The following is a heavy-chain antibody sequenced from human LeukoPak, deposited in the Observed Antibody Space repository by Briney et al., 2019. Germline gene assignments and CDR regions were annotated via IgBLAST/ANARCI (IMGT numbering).Heavy chain of an antibody. J-gene: IGHJ6*02. Sequence: SETLSLTCAVYGGSFSGYYWSWIRQPPGKGLEWIGEINHSGSTNYNPSLKSRVTISVDTSKNQFSLKLSSVTAADTAVYYCARATVRGVNLKYYYYGMDVWGRGTTVTVSS. CDR1: GGSFSGYY. CDR3: ARATVRGVNLKYYYYGMDV. D-gene: IGHD3-10*01. V-gene: IGHV4-34*01. CDR2: INHSGST.